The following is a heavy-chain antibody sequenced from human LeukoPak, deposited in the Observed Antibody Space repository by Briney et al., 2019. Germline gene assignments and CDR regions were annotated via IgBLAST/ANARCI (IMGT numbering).Heavy chain of an antibody. CDR3: AKGGWELL. V-gene: IGHV3-23*01. D-gene: IGHD1-26*01. J-gene: IGHJ4*02. CDR2: IGVGGGNT. CDR1: GFTFSSYA. Sequence: PGRSLRLSCAASGFTFSSYAMHWVRQAPGKGLEWVSFIGVGGGNTNYADSVKGRFTISRDDSKNTLYLQMNSLRAEDTAVYYCAKGGWELLGGQGTLVTVSS.